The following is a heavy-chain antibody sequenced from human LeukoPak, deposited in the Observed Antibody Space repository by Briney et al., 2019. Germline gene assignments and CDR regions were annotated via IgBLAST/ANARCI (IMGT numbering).Heavy chain of an antibody. CDR1: GGSISSSSYY. Sequence: SETLSLTCTVSGGSISSSSYYWGWIRQPPGKGLEWIGSIYYSGNSYYKSSLKSRVTISVDTSKNQFSLKLSSVTAADTAVYYCARDTLGGFDYWGQGTLVTVSS. V-gene: IGHV4-39*02. D-gene: IGHD3-16*01. CDR3: ARDTLGGFDY. J-gene: IGHJ4*02. CDR2: IYYSGNS.